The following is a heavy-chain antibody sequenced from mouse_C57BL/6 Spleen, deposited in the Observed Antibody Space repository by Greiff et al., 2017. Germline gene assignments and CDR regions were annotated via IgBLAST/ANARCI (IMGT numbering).Heavy chain of an antibody. CDR3: ARRGDWYFDV. J-gene: IGHJ1*03. V-gene: IGHV5-6*02. CDR1: GFTFSSYG. Sequence: EVKLVESGGDLVKPGGSLKLSCAASGFTFSSYGMSWVRQTPDKRLEWVATISSGGSYTYYPDSVKGRVTISRDNAKNTLYLQMSSLKSEDTAMCYCARRGDWYFDVWGTGTTVTVSS. CDR2: ISSGGSYT.